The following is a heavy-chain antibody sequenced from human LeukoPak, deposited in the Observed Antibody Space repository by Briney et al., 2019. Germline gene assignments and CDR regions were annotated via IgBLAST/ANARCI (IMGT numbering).Heavy chain of an antibody. CDR2: IYYSGST. J-gene: IGHJ6*03. V-gene: IGHV4-59*01. CDR3: ARDAYYYDSSGYGESPYYYYYMDV. D-gene: IGHD3-22*01. CDR1: GGSISSYY. Sequence: EASETLSLTCTVSGGSISSYYWSWIRQPPGKGLEWIGYIYYSGSTNYNPSLKSRVTISVDTSKNQFSLKLSSVTAADTAVYYCARDAYYYDSSGYGESPYYYYYMDVWGKGTTVTVSS.